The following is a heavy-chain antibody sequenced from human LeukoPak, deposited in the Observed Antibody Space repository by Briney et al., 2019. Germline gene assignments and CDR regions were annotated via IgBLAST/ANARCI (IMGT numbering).Heavy chain of an antibody. J-gene: IGHJ4*02. CDR1: GFTVSSSF. Sequence: GGSLRLSCAASGFTVSSSFMSWVRQAPGRGLEWVAVISYDGSNKYYADSVKGRFTISRDNSKNTLYLQMNSLRAEDTAVYYCAKALGIAAAGHWGQGTLVTVSS. V-gene: IGHV3-30*18. D-gene: IGHD6-13*01. CDR2: ISYDGSNK. CDR3: AKALGIAAAGH.